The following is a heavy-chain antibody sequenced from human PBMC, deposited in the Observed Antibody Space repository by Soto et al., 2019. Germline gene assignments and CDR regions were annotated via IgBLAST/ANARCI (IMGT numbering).Heavy chain of an antibody. Sequence: QVMQSGGGLIQPGGSLRLACTASGFPFSTTDMSWVRQAPGKGLEWVATIFGSGETTYYADSVRGRLTVSRDNFKNTVYLQMNGLRADDTALYYCVKNSGWFNTWGQGALVIVSS. J-gene: IGHJ5*02. CDR1: GFPFSTTD. D-gene: IGHD3-10*01. CDR2: IFGSGETT. CDR3: VKNSGWFNT. V-gene: IGHV3-23*01.